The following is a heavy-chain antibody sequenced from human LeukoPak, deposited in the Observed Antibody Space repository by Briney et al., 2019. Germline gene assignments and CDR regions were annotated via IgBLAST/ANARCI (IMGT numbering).Heavy chain of an antibody. V-gene: IGHV1-24*01. CDR1: GYTFTSYY. CDR3: ATEFPDQLLLYTPFDY. Sequence: GASVKVSCKASGYTFTSYYMHWVRQAPGKGLEWMGGFDPEDGETIYAQKFQGRVTMTEDTSTDTAYMELSSLRSEDTAVYYCATEFPDQLLLYTPFDYWGQGTLVTVSS. J-gene: IGHJ4*02. D-gene: IGHD2-2*01. CDR2: FDPEDGET.